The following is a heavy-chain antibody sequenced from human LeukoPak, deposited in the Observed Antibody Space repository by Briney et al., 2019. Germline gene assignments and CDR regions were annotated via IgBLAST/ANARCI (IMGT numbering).Heavy chain of an antibody. CDR1: GGSISSYY. J-gene: IGHJ4*02. V-gene: IGHV4-4*07. CDR3: AIGDNRLRWNGAFDF. Sequence: PSETLSLTCTVSGGSISSYYWSWIRQPAGKGLEWIGRIYASGNTNYNPSLKSRVTMSQDTSENQFALKLTSVTAADTAVYYCAIGDNRLRWNGAFDFWGRGTLVTVSS. CDR2: IYASGNT. D-gene: IGHD4-23*01.